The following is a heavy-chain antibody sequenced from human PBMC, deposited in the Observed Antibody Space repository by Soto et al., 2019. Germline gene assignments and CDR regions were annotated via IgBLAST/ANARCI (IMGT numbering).Heavy chain of an antibody. CDR2: ISGSGGST. D-gene: IGHD4-17*01. V-gene: IGHV3-23*01. CDR3: AKDSSHPDYGKNWYFDL. Sequence: EVQLLESGGGLVQPGGSLRLSCAASGFTFSSYAMSWVRQAPGKGLEWVSAISGSGGSTYYADSVKGRFTISRDNSKNTLYLQMNSLRAEDTAVYYCAKDSSHPDYGKNWYFDLWGRDTLVTVSS. J-gene: IGHJ2*01. CDR1: GFTFSSYA.